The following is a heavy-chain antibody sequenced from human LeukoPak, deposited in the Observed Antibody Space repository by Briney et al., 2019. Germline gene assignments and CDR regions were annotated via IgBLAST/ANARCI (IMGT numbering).Heavy chain of an antibody. CDR3: ARRAGIYSHPYDY. V-gene: IGHV3-53*01. CDR1: GFTVSSNS. CDR2: ISNSAET. D-gene: IGHD1-14*01. Sequence: GGSLRLSCAASGFTVSSNSMSWVRQAPGKGLEWVSFISNSAETHYSDSVKGRFSISRDSPKNTLYLQMNSLRAEDTAVYYCARRAGIYSHPYDYWGQGTLVTVSS. J-gene: IGHJ4*02.